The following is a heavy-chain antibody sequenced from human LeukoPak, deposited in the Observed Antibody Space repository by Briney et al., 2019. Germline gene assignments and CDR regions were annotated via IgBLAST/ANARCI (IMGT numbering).Heavy chain of an antibody. CDR3: ARDQRDYYGSGSYRYYYYMDV. CDR2: ISSDGSKT. J-gene: IGHJ6*03. V-gene: IGHV3-30*01. CDR1: GFIFSNYA. Sequence: GGSLRLSCAASGFIFSNYAMHWVRQAPGKGLEWVALISSDGSKTYHADSVKGRFSISRDNSKNTLYLQLNSLRAEDTSVYYCARDQRDYYGSGSYRYYYYMDVWGKGTTVTVSS. D-gene: IGHD3-10*01.